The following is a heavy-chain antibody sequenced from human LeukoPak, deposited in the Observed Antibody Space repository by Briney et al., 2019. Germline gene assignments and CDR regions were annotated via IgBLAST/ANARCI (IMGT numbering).Heavy chain of an antibody. J-gene: IGHJ3*02. CDR2: IKSKTDGGTT. CDR3: TTEGDDRSGYYFGGDAFDI. V-gene: IGHV3-15*01. CDR1: GFTFSNAW. D-gene: IGHD3-22*01. Sequence: GGSLRLSCAASGFTFSNAWMSWVRQAPGKGLEWVGRIKSKTDGGTTDYAAPVKGRFTISRDDSKNTLYLQMNSLKTEDTAVYYCTTEGDDRSGYYFGGDAFDIWGQGTMVTVSS.